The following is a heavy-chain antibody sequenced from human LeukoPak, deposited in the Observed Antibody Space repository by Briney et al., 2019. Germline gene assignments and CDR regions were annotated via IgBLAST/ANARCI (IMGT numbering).Heavy chain of an antibody. V-gene: IGHV1-2*02. Sequence: ASVKVSCKASGYTFTGYYMHWVRQAPGQGLEWMGWINPNSGGTNYAQKFQGRVTMTRDTSISTAYMELSRLRSDDTAVYYCTRGPMVRGVIRSAYYYYMDVWGKGTTVTISS. CDR3: TRGPMVRGVIRSAYYYYMDV. J-gene: IGHJ6*03. D-gene: IGHD3-10*01. CDR2: INPNSGGT. CDR1: GYTFTGYY.